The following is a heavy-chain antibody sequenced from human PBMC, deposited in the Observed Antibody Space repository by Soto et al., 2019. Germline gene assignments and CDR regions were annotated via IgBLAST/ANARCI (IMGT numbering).Heavy chain of an antibody. J-gene: IGHJ6*03. CDR3: ARDAVVAAAGTGRESYYYYYYMDV. V-gene: IGHV3-33*01. D-gene: IGHD6-13*01. CDR1: GFTFSSYG. CDR2: IWYDGSNK. Sequence: GGSLRLSCAASGFTFSSYGMHWVRQAPGKGLEWVAVIWYDGSNKYYADSVKGRFTISRDNSKNTLYLQMNSLRAEDTAVYYCARDAVVAAAGTGRESYYYYYYMDVWGKGTTVTVSS.